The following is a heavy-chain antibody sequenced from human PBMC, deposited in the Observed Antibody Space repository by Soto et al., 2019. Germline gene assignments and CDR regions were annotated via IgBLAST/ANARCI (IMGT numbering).Heavy chain of an antibody. Sequence: EVQLVESGGGLVQPGGSLRLSCAASGFTFSSYWMSWVRQAPGKGLEWVANIKQDGSEKYYVDSVKGRFTISRDNAKNSLYLQMNSLRAEDTAVYYCARDPHYYGSGSYFDYGGQGTLVTVSS. CDR3: ARDPHYYGSGSYFDY. D-gene: IGHD3-10*01. CDR1: GFTFSSYW. J-gene: IGHJ4*02. CDR2: IKQDGSEK. V-gene: IGHV3-7*01.